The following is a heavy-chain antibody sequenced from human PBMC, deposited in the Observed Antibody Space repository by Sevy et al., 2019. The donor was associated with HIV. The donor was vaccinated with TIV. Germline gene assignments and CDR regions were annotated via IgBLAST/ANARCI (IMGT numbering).Heavy chain of an antibody. CDR2: ISGSGGNR. CDR3: AKNRVGSYPDY. J-gene: IGHJ4*02. D-gene: IGHD1-26*01. CDR1: GFTFSSYA. Sequence: GGSLRLSCTASGFTFSSYAMSWVRQAPGKGLEWVSTISGSGGNRYYADSLKGRFTISRDNSRNTVLLQMTNLRAEDTAVYYCAKNRVGSYPDYWGQGTLVTVSS. V-gene: IGHV3-23*01.